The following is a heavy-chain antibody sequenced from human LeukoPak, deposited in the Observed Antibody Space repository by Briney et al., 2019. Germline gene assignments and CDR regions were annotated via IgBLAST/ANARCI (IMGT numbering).Heavy chain of an antibody. Sequence: GGSLRLSCAASGFTVSSTYMSWVRQAPGKGLEWVSGINWNGGSTGYADSVKGRFTISRDNAKNSLYLQMNSLRAEDTALYHCARVPRGTYYDILAGPFDYWGQGTLVTVSS. D-gene: IGHD3-9*01. CDR2: INWNGGST. V-gene: IGHV3-20*01. CDR3: ARVPRGTYYDILAGPFDY. CDR1: GFTVSSTY. J-gene: IGHJ4*02.